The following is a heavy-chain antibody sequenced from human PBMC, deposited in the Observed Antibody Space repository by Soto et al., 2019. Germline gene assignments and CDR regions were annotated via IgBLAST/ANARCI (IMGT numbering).Heavy chain of an antibody. Sequence: PGGSLRLSCAASGFTFSSYAMHWVRQAPGKGLEWVAVISYDGSNKYYADSVKGRFTISRDNSKNTLYLQMNSLRAEDTAVYYCARVATTANYYYYGMDVWGQGTTVTVSS. CDR3: ARVATTANYYYYGMDV. CDR1: GFTFSSYA. D-gene: IGHD4-4*01. J-gene: IGHJ6*02. CDR2: ISYDGSNK. V-gene: IGHV3-30-3*01.